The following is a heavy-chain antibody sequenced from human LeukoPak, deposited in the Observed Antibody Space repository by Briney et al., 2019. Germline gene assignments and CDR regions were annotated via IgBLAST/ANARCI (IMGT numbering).Heavy chain of an antibody. Sequence: PSETLSLTCTVSGGSISSYYWSWIRQPPGKGLEWIGYIYYSGSTNYNPSLKSRVTISVDTSKNQFSLKLSSVTAADTAVYYCARDSLRYYDFWSGYLTYYYYYGMDVWGQGTTVTVSS. CDR1: GGSISSYY. CDR2: IYYSGST. J-gene: IGHJ6*02. V-gene: IGHV4-59*01. CDR3: ARDSLRYYDFWSGYLTYYYYYGMDV. D-gene: IGHD3-3*01.